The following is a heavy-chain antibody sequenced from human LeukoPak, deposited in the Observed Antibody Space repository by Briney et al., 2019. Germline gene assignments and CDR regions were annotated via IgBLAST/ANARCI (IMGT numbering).Heavy chain of an antibody. D-gene: IGHD3-16*02. V-gene: IGHV4-38-2*02. CDR3: ARVSNWFDP. J-gene: IGHJ5*02. CDR1: GYSISSGYY. Sequence: SETLSLTCTVSGYSISSGYYWGWIRQPPGKGLEWIGSIYHSGSTYYNPSLKSRVTISVDTSKNQFSLKLSSVTAAGTAVYYCARVSNWFDPWGQGTLVTVSS. CDR2: IYHSGST.